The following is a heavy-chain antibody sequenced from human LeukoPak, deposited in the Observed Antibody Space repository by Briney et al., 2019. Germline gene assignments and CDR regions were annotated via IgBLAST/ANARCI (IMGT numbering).Heavy chain of an antibody. CDR1: GFTFSNYW. V-gene: IGHV3-7*01. Sequence: GGSLRLSCVTSGFTFSNYWMSWVRQAPGKGLEWVANIRLDGNEKNYVDSVKGRFTISRDNAKNSLYLQMNSLRAEDTAVYYCARDTSIFGEDCSGGSCYDYWGQGILVTVSS. J-gene: IGHJ4*02. D-gene: IGHD2-15*01. CDR3: ARDTSIFGEDCSGGSCYDY. CDR2: IRLDGNEK.